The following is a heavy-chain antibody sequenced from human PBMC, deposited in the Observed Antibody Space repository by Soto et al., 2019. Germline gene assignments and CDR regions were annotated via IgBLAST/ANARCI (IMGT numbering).Heavy chain of an antibody. CDR1: GGTFSSYG. D-gene: IGHD5-12*01. CDR3: ARGEMAPLSYSFYGIDV. CDR2: IIPIFGTA. Sequence: QVQLVQSGAEVKKPGSSVKVSCKASGGTFSSYGISWVRQAPGQGLEWMGGIIPIFGTANYAQNFQGRVTITADGSTSAAYMQLSTLRSEDTAVYYFARGEMAPLSYSFYGIDVWGQGTTVTVSS. J-gene: IGHJ6*02. V-gene: IGHV1-69*12.